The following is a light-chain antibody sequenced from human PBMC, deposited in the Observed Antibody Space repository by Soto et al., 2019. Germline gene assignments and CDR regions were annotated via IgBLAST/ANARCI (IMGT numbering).Light chain of an antibody. V-gene: IGLV2-11*01. J-gene: IGLJ2*01. CDR1: STDVGGYNY. Sequence: QSALTQPRSVSGSPGQSVTISCTGTSTDVGGYNYVSWYQQHPGIAPKLMIYGVSKRPSGVPDRFSGSKSGNTASLTISGLQAEDEADYYCCSYAGNHTPYVAFGGGTKLTVL. CDR3: CSYAGNHTPYVA. CDR2: GVS.